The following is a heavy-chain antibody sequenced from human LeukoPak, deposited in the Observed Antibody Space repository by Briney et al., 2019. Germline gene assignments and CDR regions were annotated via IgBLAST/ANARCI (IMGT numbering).Heavy chain of an antibody. CDR3: ASRSYYYGSGSHDAFDI. V-gene: IGHV4-61*02. Sequence: SETLSLTCTVSGGSISSGSYYWSWIRQPAGKGLEWIGRIYTSGSTNYNPSLKSRVTISVDTSKNQFSLKLSSVTAADTAVYYCASRSYYYGSGSHDAFDIWGQGTMVTVSS. CDR1: GGSISSGSYY. D-gene: IGHD3-10*01. J-gene: IGHJ3*02. CDR2: IYTSGST.